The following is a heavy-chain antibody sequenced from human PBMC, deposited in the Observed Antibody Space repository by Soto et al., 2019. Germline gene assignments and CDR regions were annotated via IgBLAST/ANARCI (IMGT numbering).Heavy chain of an antibody. CDR2: INPNSGGT. Sequence: GASVKVSCKASGYTFTGYYMHWVRQAPGQGLEWMGWINPNSGGTNYAQKFQGWVTMTRDTSISTAYMELSRLRSDDTAVYYCARAGGVAAADPIYYYYGMDVWGQGTTVTVSS. J-gene: IGHJ6*02. V-gene: IGHV1-2*04. CDR3: ARAGGVAAADPIYYYYGMDV. CDR1: GYTFTGYY. D-gene: IGHD6-13*01.